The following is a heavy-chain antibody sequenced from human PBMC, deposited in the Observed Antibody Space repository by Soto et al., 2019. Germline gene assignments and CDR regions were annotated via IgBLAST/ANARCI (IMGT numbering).Heavy chain of an antibody. D-gene: IGHD3-10*01. CDR3: ARDRGYDAHDYYYNAMDV. J-gene: IGHJ6*02. CDR2: IRGFSPYT. Sequence: GGSLRLSCISSGFTFRTYTMNWVRQAPGKGLEWVSGIRGFSPYTFYAESVKGRFTISRDNAKNSLYLQMNSLRAEDTAVYYCARDRGYDAHDYYYNAMDVCGQGTTVTAP. CDR1: GFTFRTYT. V-gene: IGHV3-21*01.